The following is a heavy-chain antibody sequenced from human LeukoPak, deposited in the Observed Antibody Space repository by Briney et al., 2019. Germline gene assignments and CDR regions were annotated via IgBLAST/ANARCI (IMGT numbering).Heavy chain of an antibody. CDR3: ARPGIAAAGTLYFDY. Sequence: GESLKISCKGSGYSFTSYWIGWVRQMPGKGLEWMGLIYPGDSDTRYSPSFQGQVTISADKSISTAYLQWSSLKASDTAMYYCARPGIAAAGTLYFDYWGQGTLVTVSS. J-gene: IGHJ4*02. CDR1: GYSFTSYW. CDR2: IYPGDSDT. V-gene: IGHV5-51*01. D-gene: IGHD6-13*01.